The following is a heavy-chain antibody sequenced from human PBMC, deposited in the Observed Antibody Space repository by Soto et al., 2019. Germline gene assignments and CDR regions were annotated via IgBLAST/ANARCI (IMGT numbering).Heavy chain of an antibody. Sequence: GGSLRLSCAASGFSFNRHWMSWVRQAPGKGLQWVASIKRDGSEKYYVDSVKGRFTISRDNVKNSLSLQMNSLRAEDTAVYYCARDPYYYDSHYYYGMDVRGQGTTVTVSS. CDR2: IKRDGSEK. CDR1: GFSFNRHW. J-gene: IGHJ6*02. V-gene: IGHV3-7*01. D-gene: IGHD3-22*01. CDR3: ARDPYYYDSHYYYGMDV.